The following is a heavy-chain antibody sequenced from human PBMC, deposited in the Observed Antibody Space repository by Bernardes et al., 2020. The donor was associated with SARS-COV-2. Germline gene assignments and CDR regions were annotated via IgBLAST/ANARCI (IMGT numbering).Heavy chain of an antibody. Sequence: GGSLRPSCAASGFSFSSFWMHWVRQAPGKGLVWVSRINPGGSSTNYADSLKGRFTVSRDNAKNTLYLQMNSLRAEDTAVYYCARGHDGSYFRLEYWGLGTLVTVSS. J-gene: IGHJ4*02. V-gene: IGHV3-74*01. CDR1: GFSFSSFW. D-gene: IGHD5-18*01. CDR2: INPGGSST. CDR3: ARGHDGSYFRLEY.